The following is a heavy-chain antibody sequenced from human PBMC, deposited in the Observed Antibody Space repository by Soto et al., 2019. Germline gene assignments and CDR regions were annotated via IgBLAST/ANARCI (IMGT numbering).Heavy chain of an antibody. V-gene: IGHV1-2*04. CDR1: GYSFTDYK. CDR3: ATWVDYGDFEGLDF. CDR2: VDPNGGGS. J-gene: IGHJ4*02. Sequence: ASVKVSCKTSGYSFTDYKLHCVRQAPGQELEWMGRVDPNGGGSNSAQKSTRSVTMTRDTSSTTAYLDLTRLTTNDTATYFCATWVDYGDFEGLDFWCQGTLVTVTS. D-gene: IGHD4-17*01.